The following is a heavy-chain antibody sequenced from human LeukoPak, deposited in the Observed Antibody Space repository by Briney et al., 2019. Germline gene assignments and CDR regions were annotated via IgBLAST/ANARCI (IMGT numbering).Heavy chain of an antibody. CDR2: INPSGGST. Sequence: ASVKVSCKASGYTFTSYLMHWVRQAPGQGLEWMGIINPSGGSTNYAQKFQGRVTMTRDTSTSTVYMALSSLRSEDTAVYYCARKIGYSYGSDYWGQGTLVTVSS. CDR1: GYTFTSYL. J-gene: IGHJ4*02. CDR3: ARKIGYSYGSDY. V-gene: IGHV1-46*01. D-gene: IGHD5-18*01.